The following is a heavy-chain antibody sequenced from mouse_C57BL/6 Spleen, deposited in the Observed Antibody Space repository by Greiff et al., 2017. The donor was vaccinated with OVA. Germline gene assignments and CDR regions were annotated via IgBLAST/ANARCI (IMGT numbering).Heavy chain of an antibody. Sequence: QVQLQQSGAELVKPGASVKISCKASGYAFSSYWMNWVKQRPGKGLEWIGQIYPGDGDTNYNGKFKGKATLTAEQSSSPAYMQLSSLTSEDSAVYFCARSCNYGSPSYAMDYWGQGTSVTVSS. CDR1: GYAFSSYW. V-gene: IGHV1-80*01. CDR3: ARSCNYGSPSYAMDY. D-gene: IGHD1-1*01. CDR2: IYPGDGDT. J-gene: IGHJ4*01.